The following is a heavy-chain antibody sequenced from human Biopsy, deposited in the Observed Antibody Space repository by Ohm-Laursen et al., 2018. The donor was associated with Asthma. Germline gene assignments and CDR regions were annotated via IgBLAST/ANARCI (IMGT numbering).Heavy chain of an antibody. D-gene: IGHD4-23*01. J-gene: IGHJ4*02. CDR3: AGQYGGNSPPLE. V-gene: IGHV3-66*02. Sequence: LSLTCAASGFAVSRDHMFWVRQAPGKGLEWVSVIYSGGTSHTADSVRGRFTISRDYSKNTLYLQMNSLRAEDTAVYYCAGQYGGNSPPLEWGQGTLVTVSS. CDR1: GFAVSRDH. CDR2: IYSGGTS.